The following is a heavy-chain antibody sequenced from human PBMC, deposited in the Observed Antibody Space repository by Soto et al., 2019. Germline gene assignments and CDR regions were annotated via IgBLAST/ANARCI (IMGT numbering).Heavy chain of an antibody. CDR2: VYYSGST. J-gene: IGHJ4*02. CDR3: AAASVVSRGAFDF. V-gene: IGHV4-59*01. Sequence: PSGTLSLTCSVSGDSMSSYSWSWIRQTPGKGLEWIGYVYYSGSTNNNPSLKSRVSISVDPSKSQFSLRLRSATASDTAVYYCAAASVVSRGAFDFWGQGTLVTVSS. CDR1: GDSMSSYS. D-gene: IGHD2-2*01.